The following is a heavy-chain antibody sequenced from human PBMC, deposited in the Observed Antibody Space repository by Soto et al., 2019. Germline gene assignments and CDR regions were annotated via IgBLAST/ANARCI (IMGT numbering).Heavy chain of an antibody. D-gene: IGHD3-9*01. J-gene: IGHJ2*01. Sequence: SETLSLTCTVSGGSISSYYWSWIRQPPGKGLEWIGYVHNSGSTYYNPSLKSRVTTSEDTSKNQLSLELRSVTAADTAVYYCARPHFDSYWWYFDLWGRGTLVTVSS. CDR1: GGSISSYY. CDR2: VHNSGST. V-gene: IGHV4-59*08. CDR3: ARPHFDSYWWYFDL.